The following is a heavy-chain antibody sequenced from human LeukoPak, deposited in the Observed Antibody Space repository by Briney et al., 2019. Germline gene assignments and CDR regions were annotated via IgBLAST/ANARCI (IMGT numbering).Heavy chain of an antibody. V-gene: IGHV1-8*01. CDR1: GYXXXXYD. D-gene: IGHD6-19*01. CDR2: XNPNSGNT. CDR3: ARVHSSGWTRWGYFDY. J-gene: IGHJ4*02. Sequence: ASVKVSCKASGYXXXXYDIXWVRQATGXXXXXXXXXNPNSGNTGYAQKFQGRVTMTRNTSISTAYMELRSLRSDDTAVYYCARVHSSGWTRWGYFDYWGQGTLVTVSS.